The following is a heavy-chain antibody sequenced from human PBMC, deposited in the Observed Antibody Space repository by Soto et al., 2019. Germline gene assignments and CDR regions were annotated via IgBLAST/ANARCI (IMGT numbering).Heavy chain of an antibody. Sequence: QVQLVQSGAEVKKPGASVKVSCKGYDYYFPGYNIHWVRQAPGQGLEWMGWINPNSGVTTYAQKFQGRVTLTRDTSISTAYLEVRRLRSDDTAVYYCATIHRSSTSRGSDFDPWGQGTQVTVSS. CDR1: DYYFPGYN. J-gene: IGHJ5*02. CDR2: INPNSGVT. V-gene: IGHV1-2*02. D-gene: IGHD6-13*01. CDR3: ATIHRSSTSRGSDFDP.